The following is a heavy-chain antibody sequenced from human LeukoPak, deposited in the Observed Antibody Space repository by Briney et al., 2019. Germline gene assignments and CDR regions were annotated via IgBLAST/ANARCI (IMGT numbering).Heavy chain of an antibody. CDR3: TRDSARRDGYNFDY. CDR1: GFTFSIYA. CDR2: ISGSGGST. D-gene: IGHD5-24*01. Sequence: GGSLRLSCATSGFTFSIYAMTWVRQAPGKRLEWVSTISGSGGSTYYADSVKGRFTISRDNSKNTLYLQMNRLRTEDTAVYYCTRDSARRDGYNFDYWGQGTLVTVSS. V-gene: IGHV3-23*01. J-gene: IGHJ4*02.